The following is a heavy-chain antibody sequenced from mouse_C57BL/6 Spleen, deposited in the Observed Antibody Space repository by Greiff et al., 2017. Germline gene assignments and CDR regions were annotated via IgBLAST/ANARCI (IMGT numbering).Heavy chain of an antibody. Sequence: QVQLQQSGAELVMPGASVKLSCTASGYTFTSYWMHWVNQRPGQGLEWIGEIDPSYSYTNYNQKFKGKSTLTVDKSSSTAYMQLSSLTSEDSAVYYCAYYSNLYAMDYWGQGTSVTVSS. J-gene: IGHJ4*01. CDR3: AYYSNLYAMDY. CDR1: GYTFTSYW. V-gene: IGHV1-69*01. D-gene: IGHD2-5*01. CDR2: IDPSYSYT.